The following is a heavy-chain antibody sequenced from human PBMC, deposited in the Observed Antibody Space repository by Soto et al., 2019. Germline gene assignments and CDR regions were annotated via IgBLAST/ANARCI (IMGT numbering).Heavy chain of an antibody. J-gene: IGHJ5*02. CDR3: ARAHIVVVVAATTTNWFDP. CDR1: GYTFTSYG. CDR2: ISAYNGNT. V-gene: IGHV1-18*01. D-gene: IGHD2-15*01. Sequence: QVQLVQSGAEVKKPGASVKVSCKASGYTFTSYGISWVRQAPGQGLEWMGWISAYNGNTNYAQKLQGRVTMTTDTSTGTAYMELRSLRSDDTAVYYCARAHIVVVVAATTTNWFDPWGQGTLVTVSS.